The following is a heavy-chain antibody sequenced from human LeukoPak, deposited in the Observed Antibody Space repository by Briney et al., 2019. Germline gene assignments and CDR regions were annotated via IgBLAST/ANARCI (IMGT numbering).Heavy chain of an antibody. CDR3: AKVRGTYSSGYFFDY. Sequence: GRSLRLSCAASGFTFDNYAMHWVRQAPGKGLEWLSIISWNSGYIGYADSVKGRFTISRDNAKKSLDLQMNSLRAEYTAFYYCAKVRGTYSSGYFFDYWGQGTLVTVSS. J-gene: IGHJ4*02. CDR2: ISWNSGYI. D-gene: IGHD6-19*01. CDR1: GFTFDNYA. V-gene: IGHV3-9*01.